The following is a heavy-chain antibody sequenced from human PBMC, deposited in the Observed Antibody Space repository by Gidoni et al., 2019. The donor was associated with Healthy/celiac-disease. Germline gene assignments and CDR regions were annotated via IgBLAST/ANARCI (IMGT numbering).Heavy chain of an antibody. CDR1: GFTFSTYY. Sequence: QVQLVESGGGLVKPGGSLRLSCAASGFTFSTYYMSWIRQAPGKGLYCVSYISSSGSTIYYADSVKGRFTISRDNAKNSLYLQMNSLRAEDTAVYDCARDSYCTNGVCLTTDYYYGMDVWGQGTTVTVSS. CDR2: ISSSGSTI. J-gene: IGHJ6*02. CDR3: ARDSYCTNGVCLTTDYYYGMDV. V-gene: IGHV3-11*01. D-gene: IGHD2-8*01.